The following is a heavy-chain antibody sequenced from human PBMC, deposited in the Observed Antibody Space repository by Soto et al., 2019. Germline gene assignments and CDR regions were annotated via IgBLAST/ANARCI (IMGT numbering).Heavy chain of an antibody. CDR3: ARVGSGGTTVIELIDY. CDR2: INHSGST. D-gene: IGHD2-15*01. V-gene: IGHV4-34*01. J-gene: IGHJ4*02. Sequence: SETLSLTCAVYGGSFSGYYWSWIRQPPGKGLEWIGEINHSGSTNYNPSLKSRVTISVDTSKNQFSLKLSSVTAADTAVYYCARVGSGGTTVIELIDYWGQGTLVTVSS. CDR1: GGSFSGYY.